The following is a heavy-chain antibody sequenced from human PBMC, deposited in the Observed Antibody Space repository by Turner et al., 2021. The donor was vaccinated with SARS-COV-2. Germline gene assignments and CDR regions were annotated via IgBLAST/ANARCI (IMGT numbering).Heavy chain of an antibody. J-gene: IGHJ6*02. CDR1: GASLRSSSYY. Sequence: VQLQESGPGLVKSSETLSLTCTVSGASLRSSSYYWGWIRQPPGKGLEWIGNRFYSGNTYYNESLKSRVTISMDTSANRFSLRLSSVTAADTAVYYCARLRVGATIYYYHGMDAWGQGTTVTVSS. CDR2: RFYSGNT. V-gene: IGHV4-39*02. D-gene: IGHD1-26*01. CDR3: ARLRVGATIYYYHGMDA.